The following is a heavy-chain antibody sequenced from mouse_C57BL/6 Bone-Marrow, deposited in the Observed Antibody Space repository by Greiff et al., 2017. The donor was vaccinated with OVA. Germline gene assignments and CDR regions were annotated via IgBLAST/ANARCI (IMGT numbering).Heavy chain of an antibody. V-gene: IGHV5-6*02. CDR3: ARGRRRFAD. J-gene: IGHJ3*01. Sequence: EVMLVESGGDLVKPGGSLKLSCAASGFTFSSYGMSWVRQTPDTRLEWVATISSGGSYTYYPDSVKGRFTISRDNAKNTLYLQMSSLKSEDTAMYYCARGRRRFADWGQGTRVTVSA. CDR2: ISSGGSYT. CDR1: GFTFSSYG.